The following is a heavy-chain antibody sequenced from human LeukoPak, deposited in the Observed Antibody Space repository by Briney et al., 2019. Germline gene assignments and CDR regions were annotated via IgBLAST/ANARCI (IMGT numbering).Heavy chain of an antibody. CDR2: VSGSAGTT. CDR3: ARRSEFGVLYYMDV. CDR1: GFTFSSYA. J-gene: IGHJ6*03. D-gene: IGHD3-16*01. V-gene: IGHV3-23*01. Sequence: GGSLRLSCAASGFTFSSYAMSWVCQARGKGLEWVSAVSGSAGTTYYADSVKGRFTTSRDNAKNSLYLQMNSLRAEDAAVYYCARRSEFGVLYYMDVWGKGTTVTVSS.